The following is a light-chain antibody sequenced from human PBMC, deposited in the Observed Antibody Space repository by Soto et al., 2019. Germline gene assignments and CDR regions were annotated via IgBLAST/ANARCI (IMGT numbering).Light chain of an antibody. V-gene: IGLV2-14*01. CDR2: DVT. CDR3: GSYRISTAV. Sequence: QSVLTQPASVSGSPGQSITISCTGTSSDVGGYNYVSWYQQYPGKAPKLMIYDVTNRPSGVSNRFSGSKSGNTASLTISGLQPEDEADYYCGSYRISTAVFGTGTKGTVL. J-gene: IGLJ1*01. CDR1: SSDVGGYNY.